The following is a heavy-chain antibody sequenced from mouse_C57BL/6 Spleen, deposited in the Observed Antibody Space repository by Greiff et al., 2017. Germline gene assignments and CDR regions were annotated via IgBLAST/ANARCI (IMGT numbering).Heavy chain of an antibody. CDR3: GRGGGDYYAMDY. V-gene: IGHV1-4*01. CDR1: GYTFTSYT. Sequence: QVHVKQSGAELARPGASVKMSCKASGYTFTSYTMHWVKQRPGQGLEWIGYINPSSGYTKYNQKFKDKATLTADKSSSTAYMQLSSLTSEDSAVYYCGRGGGDYYAMDYWGQGTSVTVSS. J-gene: IGHJ4*01. CDR2: INPSSGYT.